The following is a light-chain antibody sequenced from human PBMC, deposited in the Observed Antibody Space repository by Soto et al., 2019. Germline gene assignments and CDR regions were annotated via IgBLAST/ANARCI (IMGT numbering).Light chain of an antibody. CDR2: GAS. Sequence: EIVLTQSPGTLSLSPGGKATLSCRAIQSVSRNYLAWYQQKPGQAPRLLIYGASSRATGIPERFSGSGSGTDFTLIISRLEPEDFAVYFCQQYGSSPPYTFGQGTKVDIK. J-gene: IGKJ2*01. CDR1: QSVSRNY. V-gene: IGKV3-20*01. CDR3: QQYGSSPPYT.